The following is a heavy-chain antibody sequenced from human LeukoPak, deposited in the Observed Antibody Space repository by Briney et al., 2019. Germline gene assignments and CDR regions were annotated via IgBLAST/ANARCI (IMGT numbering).Heavy chain of an antibody. CDR1: GGTFSSYA. CDR2: IIPILGTA. D-gene: IGHD5-18*01. V-gene: IGHV1-69*13. J-gene: IGHJ4*02. CDR3: ATKRGYSYGSPH. Sequence: GASVKVSCKASGGTFSSYAISWVRQAPGQGLEWMGGIIPILGTANYAQKFQGRVTITADESTSTAYTELSSLRSEDTAVYYCATKRGYSYGSPHWGQGTLVTVSS.